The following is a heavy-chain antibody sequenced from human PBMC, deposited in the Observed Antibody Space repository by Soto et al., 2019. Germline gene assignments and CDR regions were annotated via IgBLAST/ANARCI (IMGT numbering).Heavy chain of an antibody. CDR3: ARVIVVVPAAIYWFDP. D-gene: IGHD2-2*01. V-gene: IGHV1-18*01. J-gene: IGHJ5*02. CDR2: ISAYNGNT. CDR1: GYTFTSYG. Sequence: QVQLVQSGAEVKKPGASVKVSCKASGYTFTSYGITWVRQAPGQGLEWMGWISAYNGNTNYAQKLQGRVTMTTDTSTSTAYMELRSLRSDDTAVYYCARVIVVVPAAIYWFDPWGQGTLVTVSS.